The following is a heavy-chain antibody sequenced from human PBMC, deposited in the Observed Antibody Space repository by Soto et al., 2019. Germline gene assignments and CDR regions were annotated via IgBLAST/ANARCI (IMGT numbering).Heavy chain of an antibody. CDR2: ISGSGGPT. CDR3: ATALLRGCAAYFQY. D-gene: IGHD1-26*01. Sequence: GKGLEWVSAISGSGGPTYYADXXKGRFTISRDNSKNTLYLQMTSLRAEGTAVYSWATALLRGCAAYFQYLGQGTLETVCS. V-gene: IGHV3-23*01. J-gene: IGHJ1*01.